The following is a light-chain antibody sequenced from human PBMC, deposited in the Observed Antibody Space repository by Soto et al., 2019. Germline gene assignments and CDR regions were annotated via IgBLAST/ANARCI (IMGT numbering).Light chain of an antibody. J-gene: IGKJ1*01. Sequence: DIRMTQSPSSVSASVGDRVTITCRASQGISVWLAWYQQKPGKAPKLLIYAASSLQSGVPSRFSGSGSGTDFPLTISSLQPEDFATYYCQQTNSFPGTFGQGTKVEIK. CDR3: QQTNSFPGT. CDR2: AAS. V-gene: IGKV1D-12*01. CDR1: QGISVW.